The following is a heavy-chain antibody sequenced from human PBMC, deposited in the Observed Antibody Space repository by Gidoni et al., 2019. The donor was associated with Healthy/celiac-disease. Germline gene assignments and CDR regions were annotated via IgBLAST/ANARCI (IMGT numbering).Heavy chain of an antibody. CDR3: ARVSYGDYYYDYYGMDV. V-gene: IGHV4-31*03. J-gene: IGHJ6*02. CDR2: IYYRGST. D-gene: IGHD4-17*01. CDR1: GGSISSGGYY. Sequence: QVQLQESGPGLVKPSQTLSLPCTFSGGSISSGGYYWSWIRQHPGKGLEWIGYIYYRGSTYYNPALKSRVTISVDTSKNQFSLKLSSVTAADTAVYYCARVSYGDYYYDYYGMDVWGQGTTVTVSS.